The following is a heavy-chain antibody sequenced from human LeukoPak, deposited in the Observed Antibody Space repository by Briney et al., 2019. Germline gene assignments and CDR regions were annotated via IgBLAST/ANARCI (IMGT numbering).Heavy chain of an antibody. Sequence: GGSLRLSCAASGFNFSSYSMNWVRQAPGKGLEWVSSISSSSSYIYYADSVKGRFTISRDNAKNSLYLQMNSLRAEDTAVYYCARDPGYSGYDYGSYWGQGTLVTVSS. J-gene: IGHJ4*02. CDR1: GFNFSSYS. CDR3: ARDPGYSGYDYGSY. CDR2: ISSSSSYI. D-gene: IGHD5-12*01. V-gene: IGHV3-21*01.